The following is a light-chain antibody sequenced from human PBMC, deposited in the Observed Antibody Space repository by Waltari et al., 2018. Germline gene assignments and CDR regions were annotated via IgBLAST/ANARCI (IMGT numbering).Light chain of an antibody. CDR2: EVS. Sequence: QSALTQPPSASGSPGQSVTISCTGTSSDVGGYNYVSWYQQHPGKAPKLMIFEVSKRPSWFPDRFSGSNSGNTSSLTVSGLQADDEAHYYCSSYAGSNNWVFGGGTKLTVL. CDR1: SSDVGGYNY. CDR3: SSYAGSNNWV. J-gene: IGLJ3*02. V-gene: IGLV2-8*01.